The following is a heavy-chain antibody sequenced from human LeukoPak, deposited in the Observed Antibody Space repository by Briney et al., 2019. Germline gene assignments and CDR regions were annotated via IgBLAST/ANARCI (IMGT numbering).Heavy chain of an antibody. Sequence: PGGSLRLSCAVSGLTFSSSWMDWVRQAPGKGLEWVASINPDGNKKYSADSVMGRFTISRDNAENSLYLQMNSLRVEDTAFYYCARDLAYSRLDYWGQGMLVTVSS. J-gene: IGHJ4*02. CDR1: GLTFSSSW. CDR3: ARDLAYSRLDY. V-gene: IGHV3-7*01. D-gene: IGHD5-18*01. CDR2: INPDGNKK.